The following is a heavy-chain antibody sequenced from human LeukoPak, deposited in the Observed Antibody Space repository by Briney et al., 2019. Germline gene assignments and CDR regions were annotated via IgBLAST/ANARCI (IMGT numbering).Heavy chain of an antibody. CDR3: ATKHYLIRHFAY. CDR2: IYHSGST. V-gene: IGHV4-4*02. J-gene: IGHJ4*02. CDR1: GGSISSSTW. D-gene: IGHD3-3*02. Sequence: SGTLSLTCAVSGGSISSSTWWRWVRQPPGKGLEWIGEIYHSGSTNYNPSLKSRVTISVDKSKNQFSLKMSYVTAADTAVYYCATKHYLIRHFAYWGQGTLVTVSS.